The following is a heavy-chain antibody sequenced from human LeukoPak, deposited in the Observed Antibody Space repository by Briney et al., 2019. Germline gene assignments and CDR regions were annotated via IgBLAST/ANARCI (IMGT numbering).Heavy chain of an antibody. CDR1: GFSFSSYG. V-gene: IGHV3-30*02. CDR2: IRSDGSNK. D-gene: IGHD1-26*01. J-gene: IGHJ4*02. Sequence: GGSLRLSCAGSGFSFSSYGMHWVRQAPGKGLEWMAFIRSDGSNKYYADSVKGRFTISRDNSKNTLYLQMNSLRAEDTAVYYCASGIRAFDNWGQGTLVTVSA. CDR3: ASGIRAFDN.